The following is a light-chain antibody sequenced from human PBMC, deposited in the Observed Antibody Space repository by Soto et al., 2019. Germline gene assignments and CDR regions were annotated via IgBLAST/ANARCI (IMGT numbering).Light chain of an antibody. Sequence: DIQMTQSPSTLSASVGDRVTITCRASQSISSWLAWYQQKPGKAPKLLIYDASSLESGVPSRFSGSGSGTEFTLTISSLQSEDFAVYYCQQYNLWPPGYTFGQGTKLESK. J-gene: IGKJ2*01. CDR3: QQYNLWPPGYT. CDR1: QSISSW. V-gene: IGKV1-5*01. CDR2: DAS.